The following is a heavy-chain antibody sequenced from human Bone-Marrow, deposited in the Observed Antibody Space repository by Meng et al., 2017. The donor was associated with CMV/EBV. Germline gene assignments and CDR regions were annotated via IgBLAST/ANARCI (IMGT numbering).Heavy chain of an antibody. CDR2: ISAYNGNT. J-gene: IGHJ6*02. D-gene: IGHD2-21*01. CDR1: GYTFTSYG. CDR3: ARVDTPTYCGGDCYSEMDV. Sequence: ASVKVSRKASGYTFTSYGISWVRQAPGQGLEWMGWISAYNGNTNYAQKLQGRVTMTTDTSTSTAYMELRSLRSDDTAVYYCARVDTPTYCGGDCYSEMDVWGQGTTVTVSS. V-gene: IGHV1-18*01.